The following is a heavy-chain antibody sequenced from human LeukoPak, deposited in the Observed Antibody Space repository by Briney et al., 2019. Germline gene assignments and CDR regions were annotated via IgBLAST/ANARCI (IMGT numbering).Heavy chain of an antibody. V-gene: IGHV1-69*04. J-gene: IGHJ6*02. D-gene: IGHD2-2*02. CDR2: IIPILGIA. CDR3: ARVVVPAAIMRGYYYYGMDV. Sequence: ASVKVSCKASGGTFGSYAISWVRQAPGQGLEWMGRIIPILGIANYAQKFQGRVTITADKSTSTAYMELSSLRSEDTAVYYCARVVVPAAIMRGYYYYGMDVWGQGTTVTVSS. CDR1: GGTFGSYA.